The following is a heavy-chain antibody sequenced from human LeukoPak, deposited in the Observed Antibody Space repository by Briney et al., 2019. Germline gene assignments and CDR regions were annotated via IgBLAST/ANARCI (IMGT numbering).Heavy chain of an antibody. CDR1: GGSISSGGYY. CDR3: ARGLEDIVVVPAAIGWFDP. J-gene: IGHJ5*02. CDR2: IYYSGST. Sequence: SQTLSLTCTVSGGSISSGGYYWSWIRQHPGKGLEWIGYIYYSGSTYYNPSLKRRVTISVDTSMNQFSLKLSSVTAADTAVYYCARGLEDIVVVPAAIGWFDPWGQGTLVTVSS. D-gene: IGHD2-2*02. V-gene: IGHV4-31*03.